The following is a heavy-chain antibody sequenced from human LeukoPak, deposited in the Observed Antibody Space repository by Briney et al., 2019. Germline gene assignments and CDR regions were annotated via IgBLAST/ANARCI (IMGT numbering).Heavy chain of an antibody. CDR2: LSRSGDST. CDR3: AKIVKAAPGLFDY. CDR1: GFTLSDHY. D-gene: IGHD6-13*01. J-gene: IGHJ4*02. V-gene: IGHV3-23*01. Sequence: GGSLRLSCAASGFTLSDHYMEWVRQAPGKGLEWVSALSRSGDSTYYADSVKGRVTISRDNSKNTLYLQMNSLRADDTAVYYCAKIVKAAPGLFDYWGQGTLVTAS.